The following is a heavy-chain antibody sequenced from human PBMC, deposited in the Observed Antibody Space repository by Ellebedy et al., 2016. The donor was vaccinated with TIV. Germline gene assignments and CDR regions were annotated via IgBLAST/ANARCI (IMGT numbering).Heavy chain of an antibody. Sequence: GESLKISXAASGFTFSTHVMNWVRQAPGKGLEWVSSISSSSSYIYYADSVKGRFTISRDNAKNSLYLQMNSLRAEDTAVYYCAKDWWCSGGSCYSPFDYWGQGTLVTVSS. V-gene: IGHV3-21*04. CDR3: AKDWWCSGGSCYSPFDY. CDR2: ISSSSSYI. J-gene: IGHJ4*02. D-gene: IGHD2-15*01. CDR1: GFTFSTHV.